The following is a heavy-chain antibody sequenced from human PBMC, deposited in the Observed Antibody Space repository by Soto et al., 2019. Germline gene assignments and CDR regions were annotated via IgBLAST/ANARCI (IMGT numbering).Heavy chain of an antibody. V-gene: IGHV2-26*01. CDR2: IFSNDEK. CDR1: GFSLSNPRMG. J-gene: IGHJ4*02. CDR3: ARMVVVTTPDYFDY. D-gene: IGHD3-22*01. Sequence: QVTLKESGPVLVKPTETLTLTCTVSGFSLSNPRMGVSWIRQPLGKALEWLAHIFSNDEKSYSTSLKSRLTISKDTSKSQVVLTMTNMDPVDTATYYCARMVVVTTPDYFDYWGQGTLVTVSS.